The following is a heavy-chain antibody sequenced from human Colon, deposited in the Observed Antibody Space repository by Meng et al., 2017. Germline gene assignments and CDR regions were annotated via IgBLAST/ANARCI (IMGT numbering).Heavy chain of an antibody. J-gene: IGHJ4*02. V-gene: IGHV1-2*06. CDR1: GYTLY. D-gene: IGHD2-15*01. Sequence: QVQLGQSGAEVKKPGAVVTVSCKASGYTLYIHWVRLRPGEGLEWMGRINPRTGDTKSAQSFQGRVTMTRDTSTTTFSMDLRSLTTDDSAIYFCARESADGGSFDLWGQGTLVTVSS. CDR2: INPRTGDT. CDR3: ARESADGGSFDL.